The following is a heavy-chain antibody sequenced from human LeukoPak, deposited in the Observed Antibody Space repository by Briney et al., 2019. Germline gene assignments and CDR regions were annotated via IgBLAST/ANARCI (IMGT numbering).Heavy chain of an antibody. Sequence: PGGSLRLSCAASGFTFSSYSMNWVRQAPGKGLEWVSSISSSSYIYYADSVKGRFAISRDNAKNSLYLQMNSLRAEDTAVYYCARDSPVGATFDYWGQGTLVTVSS. CDR3: ARDSPVGATFDY. CDR2: ISSSSYI. V-gene: IGHV3-21*01. CDR1: GFTFSSYS. D-gene: IGHD1-26*01. J-gene: IGHJ4*02.